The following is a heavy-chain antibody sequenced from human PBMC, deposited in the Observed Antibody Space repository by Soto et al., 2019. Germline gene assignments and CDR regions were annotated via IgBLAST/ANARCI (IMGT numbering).Heavy chain of an antibody. CDR1: GFSLSTSGMC. J-gene: IGHJ4*02. CDR2: VDWDDDK. Sequence: SGPTRVNPPQTLTLTCTFSGFSLSTSGMCVSCIRQPPGKAMEWLALVDWDDDKYYSTSLKTRLTISKDTSKNQVVLTMTNMDGVDGDAYYCARTRSLQVDFDYCGEGTLVTVSS. CDR3: ARTRSLQVDFDY. V-gene: IGHV2-70*01. D-gene: IGHD2-15*01.